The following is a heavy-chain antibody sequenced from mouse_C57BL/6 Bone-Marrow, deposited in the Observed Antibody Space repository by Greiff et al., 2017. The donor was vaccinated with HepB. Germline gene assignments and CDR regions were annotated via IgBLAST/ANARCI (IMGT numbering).Heavy chain of an antibody. CDR1: GYSITSGYY. D-gene: IGHD1-1*01. CDR2: ISYDGSN. Sequence: EVKLVESGPGLVKPSQSLSLTCSVTGYSITSGYYWNWIRQFPGNKLEWMGYISYDGSNNYNPSLKNRISITRDTSKNQFFLKLNSVTTEDTATYYCARGLDGSRGYWGQGTTLTVSS. J-gene: IGHJ2*01. V-gene: IGHV3-6*01. CDR3: ARGLDGSRGY.